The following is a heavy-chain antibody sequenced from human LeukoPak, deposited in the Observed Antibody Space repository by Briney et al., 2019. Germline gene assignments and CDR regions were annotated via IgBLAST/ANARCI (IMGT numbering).Heavy chain of an antibody. V-gene: IGHV4-34*01. CDR1: GGSFSGYY. CDR3: ARVRSVYYYYYGMDV. J-gene: IGHJ6*02. Sequence: SETLSLTRAVYGGSFSGYYWSWIRHPPGKGREWMGEINHSGSTNYNPSLKSRVTISVDTSKNQFPLKLSSVTAEDTAVYYCARVRSVYYYYYGMDVWGQGTTVTVTS. CDR2: INHSGST.